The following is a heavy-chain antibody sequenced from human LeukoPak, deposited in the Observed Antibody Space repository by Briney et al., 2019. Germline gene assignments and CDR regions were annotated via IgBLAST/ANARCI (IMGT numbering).Heavy chain of an antibody. V-gene: IGHV3-11*04. CDR1: GFTFSDYY. Sequence: PGGSLRLSCAASGFTFSDYYMSWVRQTPGKGLEWVSYISSSGSMLHYADSVKGRFTISRDNAKNLLYLQMSSLRAEDSAVYYCARRPYSSSWYYFDYWGQGTLVTVSS. J-gene: IGHJ4*02. CDR3: ARRPYSSSWYYFDY. CDR2: ISSSGSML. D-gene: IGHD6-13*01.